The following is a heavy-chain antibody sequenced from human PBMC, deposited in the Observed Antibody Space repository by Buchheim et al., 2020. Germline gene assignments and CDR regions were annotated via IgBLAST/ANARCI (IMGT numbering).Heavy chain of an antibody. CDR3: ARSPSNNWLDP. CDR1: GFTFTNYA. CDR2: VTKDGRKQ. V-gene: IGHV3-30*04. Sequence: QVQLVESGGGVVQPGGSLRLSCEASGFTFTNYAMHWVRQAPGRGAEWVAVVTKDGRKQLYVSSVKGRVTISRDNSRAPLFLQMDSLTLADSALYYCARSPSNNWLDPWGQGTL. J-gene: IGHJ5*02.